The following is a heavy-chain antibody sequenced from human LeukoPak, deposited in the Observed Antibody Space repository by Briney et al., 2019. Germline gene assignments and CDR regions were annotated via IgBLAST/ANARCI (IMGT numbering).Heavy chain of an antibody. CDR2: INWNGGGT. V-gene: IGHV3-9*01. CDR3: AKHMRATNTYSFFGLDV. Sequence: GGSLRLSCAATGFTFKDYGMHWVRQPPGKGLEWVSSINWNGGGTDYADSVKGRFTISRDNAKNSLYLQLSSLRPEDTALYYCAKHMRATNTYSFFGLDVWGQGTTVTVS. D-gene: IGHD1-26*01. J-gene: IGHJ6*02. CDR1: GFTFKDYG.